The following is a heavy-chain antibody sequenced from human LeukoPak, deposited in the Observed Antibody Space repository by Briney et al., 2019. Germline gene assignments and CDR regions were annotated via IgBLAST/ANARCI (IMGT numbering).Heavy chain of an antibody. J-gene: IGHJ4*02. Sequence: SETLSLTCTVSGGSISSYYWSWIRQPPGKGLEWIGYIYYSGSTNYNPSLKSRVTISVDTSKNHFSLKLSSVTAADTAVYYCARLYDSSGYYYPFDYWGQGTLVTVSS. CDR3: ARLYDSSGYYYPFDY. V-gene: IGHV4-59*08. CDR2: IYYSGST. CDR1: GGSISSYY. D-gene: IGHD3-22*01.